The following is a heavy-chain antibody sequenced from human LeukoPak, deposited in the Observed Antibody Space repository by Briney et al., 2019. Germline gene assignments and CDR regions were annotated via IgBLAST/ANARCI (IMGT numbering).Heavy chain of an antibody. Sequence: PSETLSLSCIVSGGSISSRSYYWGWIRQPPGKGLEWIGSIFNSGSTYYNPSLKSRVTISVDTSKNQFSLRLSSVTAADTAVYYCVRHYRLNTGFDYWGQGTLVTVSS. CDR1: GGSISSRSYY. V-gene: IGHV4-39*01. CDR3: VRHYRLNTGFDY. J-gene: IGHJ4*02. D-gene: IGHD7-27*01. CDR2: IFNSGST.